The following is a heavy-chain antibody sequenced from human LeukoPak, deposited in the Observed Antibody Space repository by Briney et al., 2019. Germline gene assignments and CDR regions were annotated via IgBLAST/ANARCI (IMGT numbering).Heavy chain of an antibody. Sequence: GGSLRLSCAASGFTFSTYAMNWVRQAPGKGLEWVSYISSSSNTIYYADSVQGRFTISRDNANNSLYLQMNSLRAEDTAVYYCARDGYDFWSGYPTTVDFWGQGTLVTVSS. CDR1: GFTFSTYA. D-gene: IGHD3-3*01. CDR2: ISSSSNTI. J-gene: IGHJ4*02. CDR3: ARDGYDFWSGYPTTVDF. V-gene: IGHV3-48*01.